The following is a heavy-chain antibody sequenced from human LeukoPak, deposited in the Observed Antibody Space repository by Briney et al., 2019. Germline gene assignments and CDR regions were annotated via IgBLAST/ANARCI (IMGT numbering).Heavy chain of an antibody. D-gene: IGHD3-3*01. Sequence: ASVKVSCKASGYTFTSYYMHWVRQAPGQGLEWMGIINPSGGSTSYAQKFQGRVTMTRDTSTSTVYMELSSLRSEDTAVYYCARGVITYYDFWSGHLFYWGQGALVTVSS. V-gene: IGHV1-46*01. CDR3: ARGVITYYDFWSGHLFY. J-gene: IGHJ4*02. CDR1: GYTFTSYY. CDR2: INPSGGST.